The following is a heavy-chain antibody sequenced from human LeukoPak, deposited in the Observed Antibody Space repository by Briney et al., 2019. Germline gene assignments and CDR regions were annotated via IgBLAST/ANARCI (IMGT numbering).Heavy chain of an antibody. V-gene: IGHV5-51*01. CDR2: IYPGDSDT. CDR1: GYSFTSYW. J-gene: IGHJ4*02. D-gene: IGHD6-13*01. CDR3: ARIFGSSWNTFDY. Sequence: AGGSLKISCKGSGYSFTSYWIGWVRQMPGKGLEWMGIIYPGDSDTRYSPSFQGQVTISADKSISTAYLQWSSLKASDTAMYYCARIFGSSWNTFDYWGQGTLVTVSS.